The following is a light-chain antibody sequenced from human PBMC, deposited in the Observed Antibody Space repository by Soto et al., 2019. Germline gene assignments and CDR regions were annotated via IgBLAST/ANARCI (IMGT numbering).Light chain of an antibody. J-gene: IGKJ2*01. CDR3: QQYYTYRYT. Sequence: DILMTQSPSTLSASVGDRVTITCRASQSISNWLAWYQQEPGKAPKLLIYDASNLESGVPSRFSGSGSGTEFTLTIASLQPDDFATYYCQQYYTYRYTFGQGTKLEIK. CDR1: QSISNW. CDR2: DAS. V-gene: IGKV1-5*01.